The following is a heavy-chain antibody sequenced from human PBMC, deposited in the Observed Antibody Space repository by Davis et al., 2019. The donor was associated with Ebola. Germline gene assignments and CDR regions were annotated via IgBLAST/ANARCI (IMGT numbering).Heavy chain of an antibody. CDR1: GGSISGYY. CDR2: INHSGST. J-gene: IGHJ2*01. D-gene: IGHD2-8*01. Sequence: PSETLSLTCTVSGGSISGYYWSWIRQPPGKGLEWIGEINHSGSTNYNPSLKSRVTISVDTSKNQFSLKLSSVTAADTAVYYCARGRRCTNGVCYHWYFDLWGRGTLVTVSS. CDR3: ARGRRCTNGVCYHWYFDL. V-gene: IGHV4-34*01.